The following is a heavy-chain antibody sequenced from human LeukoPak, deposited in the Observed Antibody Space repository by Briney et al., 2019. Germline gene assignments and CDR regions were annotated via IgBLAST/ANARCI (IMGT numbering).Heavy chain of an antibody. V-gene: IGHV4-59*01. CDR2: IYYSGST. Sequence: PSETLSLTCTVSGGSISSYYWSWIRQPPGKGLEWIGYIYYSGSTNYNPSLKSRVTISVDTSKNQYSLKLSSVTAADTAVYYCARDLNCASGVGAFDIWGQGTMVTVSS. CDR1: GGSISSYY. D-gene: IGHD1-1*01. CDR3: ARDLNCASGVGAFDI. J-gene: IGHJ3*02.